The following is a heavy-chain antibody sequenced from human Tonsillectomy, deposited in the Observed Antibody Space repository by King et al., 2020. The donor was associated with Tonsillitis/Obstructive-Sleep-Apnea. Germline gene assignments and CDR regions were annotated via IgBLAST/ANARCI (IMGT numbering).Heavy chain of an antibody. CDR2: ISYDGSNE. J-gene: IGHJ4*02. Sequence: VQLVESGGGVVQSGRSLRLSCAASGFTFSSYGMHWVRQAPGKGLEWVAVISYDGSNEYYADSVKGRFTISRDNSKNTLYLQMNSLRAVDTAVYYCAKWATIFGALDYWGQGNLVTVSS. CDR3: AKWATIFGALDY. V-gene: IGHV3-30*18. CDR1: GFTFSSYG. D-gene: IGHD3-3*01.